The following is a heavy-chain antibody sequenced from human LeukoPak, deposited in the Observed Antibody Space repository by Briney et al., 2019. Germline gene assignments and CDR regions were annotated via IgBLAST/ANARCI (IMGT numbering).Heavy chain of an antibody. CDR3: ARSQTKRSTSRERRIHYYGMDV. J-gene: IGHJ6*04. CDR2: INHSGST. CDR1: GGSFSGYY. V-gene: IGHV4-34*01. D-gene: IGHD2-2*01. Sequence: SETLSLTCAVYGGSFSGYYWSWIRQPPGRGLEWIGEINHSGSTNYNPSLKRRVTISVDTPKNQFSLKLSSVTAADTAVYYCARSQTKRSTSRERRIHYYGMDVWGKGTTVTVSS.